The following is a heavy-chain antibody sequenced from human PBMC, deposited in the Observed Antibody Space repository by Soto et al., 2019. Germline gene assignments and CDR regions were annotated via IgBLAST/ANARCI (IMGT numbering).Heavy chain of an antibody. V-gene: IGHV4-59*12. J-gene: IGHJ4*02. D-gene: IGHD6-13*01. CDR2: IYYSGST. Sequence: PSETLSLTCTVSGGSISSYYWSWIRQPPGKGLEWVGYIYYSGSTYLNPSLKSRVTISRDNSKNTLYLQMNTLRAEDTAVYYCATGPGAAATFDYWGQGTLVTVSS. CDR3: ATGPGAAATFDY. CDR1: GGSISSYY.